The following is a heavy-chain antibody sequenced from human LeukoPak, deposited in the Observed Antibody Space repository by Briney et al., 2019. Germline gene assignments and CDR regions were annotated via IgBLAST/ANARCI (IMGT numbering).Heavy chain of an antibody. Sequence: GGSLRLSCAASGFTFSSYAMSWVRHAPGKGLEWVSTISGSGGNTYYADSVKGRFTISRDNSKNTLYLQMNSLRAEDTAVCYCAKAGGSGWYEGYYFDYWGQGTLVTVSS. D-gene: IGHD6-19*01. V-gene: IGHV3-23*01. J-gene: IGHJ4*02. CDR2: ISGSGGNT. CDR1: GFTFSSYA. CDR3: AKAGGSGWYEGYYFDY.